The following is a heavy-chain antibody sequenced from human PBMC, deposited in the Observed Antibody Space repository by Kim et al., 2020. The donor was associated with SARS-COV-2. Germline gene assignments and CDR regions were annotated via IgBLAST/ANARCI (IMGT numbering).Heavy chain of an antibody. CDR3: ARLGSAGTLDY. D-gene: IGHD1-7*01. CDR2: N. J-gene: IGHJ4*02. V-gene: IGHV6-1*01. Sequence: NDDAVSGKSRIPITPDTSKNQFSLQLNSVTPEDTAVYYCARLGSAGTLDYWGQGTLVTVSS.